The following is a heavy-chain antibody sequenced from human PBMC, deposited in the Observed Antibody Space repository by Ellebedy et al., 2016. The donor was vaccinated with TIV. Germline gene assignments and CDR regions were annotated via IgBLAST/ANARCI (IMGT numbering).Heavy chain of an antibody. J-gene: IGHJ6*03. Sequence: ASVKVSCXASGYTLTSYDINWVRQATGQGLEWMGWMNPNSGSTGYAQKFQGRVTMTRNTSIGTAYMELSSLRSEDTAVYYCARGRFFGTLYNHMDVWGKGTTVTVSS. CDR2: MNPNSGST. CDR3: ARGRFFGTLYNHMDV. D-gene: IGHD3-3*01. CDR1: GYTLTSYD. V-gene: IGHV1-8*01.